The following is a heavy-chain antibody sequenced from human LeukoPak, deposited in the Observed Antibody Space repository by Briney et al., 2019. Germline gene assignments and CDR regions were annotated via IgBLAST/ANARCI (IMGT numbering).Heavy chain of an antibody. CDR1: GFTFSSYT. D-gene: IGHD7-27*01. CDR3: AKDGGLWVSAHWGGS. Sequence: GGSLRLSCTASGFTFSSYTMSWVRQAPGKGLKWVSTITTGGPNTYYADSVKGRFTVSRDDSKNTLYLQMNSLRAEDTAVYYCAKDGGLWVSAHWGGSWGRGTLVTVSS. V-gene: IGHV3-23*01. CDR2: ITTGGPNT. J-gene: IGHJ5*02.